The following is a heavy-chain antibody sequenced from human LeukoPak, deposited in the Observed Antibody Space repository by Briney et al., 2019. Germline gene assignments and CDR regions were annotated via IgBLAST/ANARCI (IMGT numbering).Heavy chain of an antibody. Sequence: ASVKVSCKASGYTFTSYAMHWVRQAPGQRLEWMGWINAGNGNTKYSQKFQGRVTITRDTSASTAYMELSSLRSEDTAVYYCARATARGFREFLLWGQGTLVTVSS. CDR1: GYTFTSYA. CDR2: INAGNGNT. V-gene: IGHV1-3*01. CDR3: ARATARGFREFLL. D-gene: IGHD3-10*01. J-gene: IGHJ4*02.